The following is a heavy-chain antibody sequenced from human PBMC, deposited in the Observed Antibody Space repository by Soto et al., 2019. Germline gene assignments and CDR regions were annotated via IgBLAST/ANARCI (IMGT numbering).Heavy chain of an antibody. D-gene: IGHD1-20*01. CDR3: AKKSLGSITLPALYYFDY. Sequence: EVQLLESGGGLVQPGGSLRLSCAASGFTFGSYALSWVRQAPGKGLEWVSVISGGGDATYYPDSVKGRFTTSRDNSKNTVYLRMNSLRAEDTAVYYCAKKSLGSITLPALYYFDYWGQGTLVTVSS. CDR2: ISGGGDAT. CDR1: GFTFGSYA. V-gene: IGHV3-23*01. J-gene: IGHJ4*02.